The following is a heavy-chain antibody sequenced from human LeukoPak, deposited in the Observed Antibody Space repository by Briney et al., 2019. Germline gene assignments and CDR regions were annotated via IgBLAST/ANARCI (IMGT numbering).Heavy chain of an antibody. CDR1: GGSVSGTTNY. CDR3: ARYYCNSESCPSFDY. J-gene: IGHJ4*02. Sequence: SETLSLTCTVYGGSVSGTTNYWDWIRQPPGKALEWIGNIDYRGNTNYNPSLKSRVTISVDTAKNQFSLKLSSVTAADTAVYYCARYYCNSESCPSFDYWGQGTLVTASS. V-gene: IGHV4-39*01. D-gene: IGHD2/OR15-2a*01. CDR2: IDYRGNT.